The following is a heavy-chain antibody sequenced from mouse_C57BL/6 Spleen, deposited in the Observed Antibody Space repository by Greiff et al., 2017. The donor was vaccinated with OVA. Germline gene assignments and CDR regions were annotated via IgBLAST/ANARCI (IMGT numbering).Heavy chain of an antibody. CDR3: ARLGYGSSPYWYFDV. CDR2: IDPNSGGT. CDR1: GYTFTSYW. Sequence: QVQLQQPGAELVKPGASVKLSCKASGYTFTSYWMHWVKQRPGRGLEWIGRIDPNSGGTKYNEKFKSKATLTVDKPSSTAYMQLSSLTSEDSAVYDGARLGYGSSPYWYFDVWGTGTTVTVSS. D-gene: IGHD1-1*01. J-gene: IGHJ1*03. V-gene: IGHV1-72*01.